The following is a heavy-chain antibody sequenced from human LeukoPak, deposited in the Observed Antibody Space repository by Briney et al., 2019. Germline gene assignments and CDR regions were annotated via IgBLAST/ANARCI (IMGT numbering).Heavy chain of an antibody. CDR2: IRHDGSNE. J-gene: IGHJ4*02. Sequence: GRSLRLSCAVSGFSFSSYGMHWVRQAAGKGLEWVAFIRHDGSNEYYADSVKGRFTVSRDNSKNTLFLQMNSLRVEEMAVYYCAKEVHPYDSGTYYFDYWGRGTLVTVSS. D-gene: IGHD3-10*01. CDR1: GFSFSSYG. CDR3: AKEVHPYDSGTYYFDY. V-gene: IGHV3-30*02.